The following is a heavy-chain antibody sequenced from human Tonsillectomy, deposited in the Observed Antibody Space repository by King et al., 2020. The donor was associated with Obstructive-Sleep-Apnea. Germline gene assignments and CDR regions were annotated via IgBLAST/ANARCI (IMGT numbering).Heavy chain of an antibody. CDR2: ISYHGANK. V-gene: IGHV3-30-3*01. CDR3: GMVVGSDGSGHPVDY. CDR1: GFILSNYA. Sequence: VQLVESGGGVVQPGRSLRLSCAGSGFILSNYAIHWVRQTPGKGLEWMALISYHGANKDYADSVKGRFTISRDNSKNTLYLQMTSLRAEDTSVYYWGMVVGSDGSGHPVDYWGQGTLVTVSS. J-gene: IGHJ4*02. D-gene: IGHD5-18*01.